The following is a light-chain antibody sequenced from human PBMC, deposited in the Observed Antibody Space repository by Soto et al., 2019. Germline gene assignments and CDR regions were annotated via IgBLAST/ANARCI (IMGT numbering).Light chain of an antibody. J-gene: IGKJ1*01. CDR1: QSVSSY. CDR2: DAS. CDR3: QQYTNWPKT. V-gene: IGKV3-11*01. Sequence: EIVLTQSPATLSLSPGGRATLSCRASQSVSSYLAWYQQKPGQAPRLLIYDASNRATGIPARFSGSGSGTDFTLTISSLEPEDFAVYYCQQYTNWPKTFGQGTKVDIK.